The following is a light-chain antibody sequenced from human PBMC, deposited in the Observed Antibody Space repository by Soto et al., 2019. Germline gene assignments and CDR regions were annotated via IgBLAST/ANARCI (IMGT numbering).Light chain of an antibody. Sequence: QSALTQPASVSGSPGQSITISCTGTNSDLGSYNLVSWFQQHPGKVPKVMIYEVTDRPSGVSNRFSGSKSGNTASLTISGLQAEDEAEYYCSSYTNINTRACVFGTGTKVTVL. CDR3: SSYTNINTRACV. J-gene: IGLJ1*01. CDR2: EVT. V-gene: IGLV2-14*02. CDR1: NSDLGSYNL.